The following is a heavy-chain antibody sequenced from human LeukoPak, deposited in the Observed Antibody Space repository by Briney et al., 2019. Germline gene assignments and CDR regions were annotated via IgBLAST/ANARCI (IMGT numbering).Heavy chain of an antibody. CDR1: GFTFSSYA. CDR3: AKDLYYYDSSGYYYTFDY. J-gene: IGHJ4*02. CDR2: ISGSGGST. D-gene: IGHD3-22*01. V-gene: IGHV3-23*01. Sequence: GGSLRLSCAASGFTFSSYAMSWVRQAPGKGLERVSAISGSGGSTYYADSVKGRFTISRDNSKNTLYLQMNSLRAEDTAVYYCAKDLYYYDSSGYYYTFDYWGQGTLVTVSS.